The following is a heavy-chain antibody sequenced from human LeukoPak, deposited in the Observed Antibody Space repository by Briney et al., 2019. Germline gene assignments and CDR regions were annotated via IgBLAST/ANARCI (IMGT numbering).Heavy chain of an antibody. D-gene: IGHD2-2*01. CDR1: GFTFSSYA. Sequence: QPGGSLRLSCAASGFTFSSYAMSWVRQAPGKGLEWVSAISGSGGSTYYADSVKGRFTISRDNSKNTLYLQMNSLRAEDTAVYYCAKSHLRADIVVVPVTTYYMDVWGKGTTVTVSS. V-gene: IGHV3-23*01. J-gene: IGHJ6*03. CDR2: ISGSGGST. CDR3: AKSHLRADIVVVPVTTYYMDV.